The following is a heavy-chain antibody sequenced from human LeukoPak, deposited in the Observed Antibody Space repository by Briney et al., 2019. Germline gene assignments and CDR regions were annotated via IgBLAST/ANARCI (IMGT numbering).Heavy chain of an antibody. D-gene: IGHD3-22*01. Sequence: PGGSLRLSCAASGFTFSSDSMNWVRQAPGKGLEWISYISSSSSTIYYADSVKGRFTISRDNAKNSLYLQMNSLRAEDTAVYYCARDPLYYYDTSSYYYWGQGTLVTVSS. V-gene: IGHV3-48*01. J-gene: IGHJ4*02. CDR2: ISSSSSTI. CDR3: ARDPLYYYDTSSYYY. CDR1: GFTFSSDS.